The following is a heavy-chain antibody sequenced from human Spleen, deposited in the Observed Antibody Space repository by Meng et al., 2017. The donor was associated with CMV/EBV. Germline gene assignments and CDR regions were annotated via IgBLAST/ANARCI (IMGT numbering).Heavy chain of an antibody. D-gene: IGHD3-16*01. J-gene: IGHJ6*02. Sequence: GESLKISCAASGFTFSSYSMHWVRQAPGKGLEWVAFIRYDGSNKYYADSVKGRFTISRDNSKNTLYLQMNSLRAEDTAVYYCAKGPSSWVYYYGMDVWGQGTTVTVSS. CDR1: GFTFSSYS. CDR2: IRYDGSNK. V-gene: IGHV3-30*02. CDR3: AKGPSSWVYYYGMDV.